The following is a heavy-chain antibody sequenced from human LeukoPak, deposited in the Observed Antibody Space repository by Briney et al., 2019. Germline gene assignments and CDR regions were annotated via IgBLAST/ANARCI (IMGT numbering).Heavy chain of an antibody. D-gene: IGHD3-10*01. Sequence: PGGSLRLSCAASGFTFSSYGMSWVRQPPGKGLEWVAKISKSGGTTKYADSVEGRFTISRDNSKNTLYLQMNSLRAEDTAVYYCAKADVITMVRGVITIPFDYWGQGTLVTVSS. CDR1: GFTFSSYG. J-gene: IGHJ4*02. CDR3: AKADVITMVRGVITIPFDY. V-gene: IGHV3-23*01. CDR2: ISKSGGTT.